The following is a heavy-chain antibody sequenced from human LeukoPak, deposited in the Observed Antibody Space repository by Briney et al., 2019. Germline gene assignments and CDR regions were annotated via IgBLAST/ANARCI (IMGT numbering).Heavy chain of an antibody. J-gene: IGHJ5*02. Sequence: SETLSLTCTVSGGSISSYYWSWIRQPAGKGLEWIGRIYTSGSTNYNPSLKSRVTMSVDTSKNQFSLKLSSVTAADTAVYYCARAHSGFWSGYGWFDPWGQGTLVTVSS. CDR3: ARAHSGFWSGYGWFDP. CDR1: GGSISSYY. D-gene: IGHD3-3*01. CDR2: IYTSGST. V-gene: IGHV4-4*07.